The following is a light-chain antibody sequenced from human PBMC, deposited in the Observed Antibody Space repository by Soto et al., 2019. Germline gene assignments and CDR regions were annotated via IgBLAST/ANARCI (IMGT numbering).Light chain of an antibody. CDR2: VGTGGIVG. Sequence: QSVLTQPPSASASLGASVTLTCTLSSGYSNYKVDWYQQRPGKGPRFVMRVGTGGIVGSKGDGIPDRFSVLGSGLNRYLTIKNIQEADESFYHCGADHGSGSNVVVVFGGGTKLTVL. CDR3: GADHGSGSNVVVV. J-gene: IGLJ2*01. V-gene: IGLV9-49*01. CDR1: SGYSNYK.